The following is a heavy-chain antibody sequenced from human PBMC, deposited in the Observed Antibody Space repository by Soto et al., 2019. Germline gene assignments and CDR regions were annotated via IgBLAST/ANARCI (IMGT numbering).Heavy chain of an antibody. D-gene: IGHD6-6*01. Sequence: GSLRLSCVGSGFTFNYYWMSWIRQAPGKGLEWVANIKQDGNEKFYVESVRGRFTVSRDNVKNSLYLQMDSLRAEDTAVYYCARVASIAAFYWGQGTLVTVSS. CDR3: ARVASIAAFY. J-gene: IGHJ4*02. CDR2: IKQDGNEK. V-gene: IGHV3-7*05. CDR1: GFTFNYYW.